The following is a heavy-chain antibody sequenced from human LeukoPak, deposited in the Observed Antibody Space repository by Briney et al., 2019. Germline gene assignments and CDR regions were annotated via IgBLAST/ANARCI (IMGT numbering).Heavy chain of an antibody. CDR3: ASGPPRGWFDP. J-gene: IGHJ5*02. V-gene: IGHV4-39*07. CDR2: IYYSGST. Sequence: SETLSLTCTVSGGSINSNLYYWGWIRQPPGKGLEWIGNIYYSGSTYYNPSLKSRVTISVDTSKNQFSLKLSSVTAADTAVYYCASGPPRGWFDPWGQGTLVTVSS. CDR1: GGSINSNLYY.